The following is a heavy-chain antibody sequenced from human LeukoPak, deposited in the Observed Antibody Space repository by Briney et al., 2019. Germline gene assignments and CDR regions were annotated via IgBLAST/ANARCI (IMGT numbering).Heavy chain of an antibody. Sequence: SETLSLTFTVSGYSISSGYYWGWIRQPPGKGLEWIGSIYHSGSTYYNPSLKSRVTISVDTSKNQFSLKLSSVTAADTAVYYCAARASYYYDSSGYYRLDYWGQGTLVTVSS. J-gene: IGHJ4*02. CDR3: AARASYYYDSSGYYRLDY. CDR1: GYSISSGYY. D-gene: IGHD3-22*01. CDR2: IYHSGST. V-gene: IGHV4-38-2*02.